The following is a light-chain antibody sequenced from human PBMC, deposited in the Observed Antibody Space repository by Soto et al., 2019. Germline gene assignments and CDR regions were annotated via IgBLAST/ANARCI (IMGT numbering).Light chain of an antibody. CDR3: QQFNNYPPLT. J-gene: IGKJ4*01. CDR1: QGISSA. CDR2: DAS. V-gene: IGKV1D-13*01. Sequence: AIHLTQSPSSLSASVGDRVTITCRARQGISSALAWYQQKPGKAPKLLIYDASSLESGVPSRFSGSGSGTDFTLTISSLQPEDFAAYYCQQFNNYPPLTFGGGTKVDIK.